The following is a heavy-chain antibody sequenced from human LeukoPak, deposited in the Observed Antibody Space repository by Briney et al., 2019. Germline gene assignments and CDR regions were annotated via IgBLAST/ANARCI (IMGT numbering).Heavy chain of an antibody. CDR2: INPSGGNT. CDR1: GYTFTSYY. Sequence: ASVKVSCKASGYTFTSYYMHWLRQAPGQGLEWMGIINPSGGNTNYAQKFQGRVTMTRDTSTSTVFMEVSSLRSEDTAMYYCAREGPGSGCFFDYWGQGTLVTVSS. D-gene: IGHD6-19*01. CDR3: AREGPGSGCFFDY. J-gene: IGHJ4*02. V-gene: IGHV1-46*01.